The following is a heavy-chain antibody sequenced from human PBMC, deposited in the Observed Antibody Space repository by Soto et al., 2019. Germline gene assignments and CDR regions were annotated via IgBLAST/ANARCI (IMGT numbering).Heavy chain of an antibody. V-gene: IGHV2-5*02. CDR3: AHVQWAGTGSRYYFDY. J-gene: IGHJ4*02. Sequence: QNTLKESGPTLVKPTQTLTLTCTFSGLSFTTDGMGVGWIRQPPGKALEWLALIFWDDDKRYSPSLKSRLTITNAESRTQVVVALTNTDTADTATYSCAHVQWAGTGSRYYFDYWGQGTLVTVSS. D-gene: IGHD3-9*01. CDR1: GLSFTTDGMG. CDR2: IFWDDDK.